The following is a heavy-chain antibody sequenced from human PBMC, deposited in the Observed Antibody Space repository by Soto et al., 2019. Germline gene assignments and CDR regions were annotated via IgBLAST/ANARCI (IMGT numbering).Heavy chain of an antibody. CDR2: INHSGST. J-gene: IGHJ4*02. D-gene: IGHD2-15*01. CDR1: GGSFSGYY. V-gene: IGHV4-34*01. CDR3: ARGEGYPTLYC. Sequence: QVQLQQWGAGLLKPSETLSLTCAVYGGSFSGYYWSWIRQPPGKGLEWIGEINHSGSTNYNPSLKSXXTXSXGTSTNQFSLKLSSVTAADTAVYYCARGEGYPTLYCWGQGTLVTVSS.